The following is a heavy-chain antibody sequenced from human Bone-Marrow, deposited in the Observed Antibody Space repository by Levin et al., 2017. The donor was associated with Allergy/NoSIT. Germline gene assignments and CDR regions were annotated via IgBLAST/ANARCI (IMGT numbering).Heavy chain of an antibody. CDR2: IRTGGGST. D-gene: IGHD1-26*01. CDR3: TGRAPYGMDV. Sequence: GESLKTSCAASGFSVSNPLMTWLRQAPGKGLEWVSVIRTGGGSTDYADSVKGRFTISRDSSENTLYLQMNSLGAEDTAVYYCTGRAPYGMDVWGQGITVTVSS. J-gene: IGHJ6*02. V-gene: IGHV3-53*01. CDR1: GFSVSNPL.